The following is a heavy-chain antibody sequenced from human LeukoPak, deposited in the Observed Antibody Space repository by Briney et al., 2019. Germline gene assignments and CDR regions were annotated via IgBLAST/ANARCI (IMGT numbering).Heavy chain of an antibody. V-gene: IGHV3-7*01. CDR1: GFSFSAYW. CDR3: ARGYWGLVF. CDR2: IKQDGSDK. D-gene: IGHD7-27*01. J-gene: IGHJ4*02. Sequence: PVGSLRLSCAASGFSFSAYWMSAVCQAPGKGLEWVANIKQDGSDKYFEDSVKGRFTISRENAKNSVYLQMNSLRAEDTAVYYCARGYWGLVFWGQGALVTVSS.